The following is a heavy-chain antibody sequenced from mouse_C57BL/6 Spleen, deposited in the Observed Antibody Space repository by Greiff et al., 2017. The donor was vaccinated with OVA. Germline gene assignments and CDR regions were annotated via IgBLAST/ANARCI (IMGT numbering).Heavy chain of an antibody. Sequence: EVKLVESGEGLVKPGGSLKLSCAASGFTFSSYAMSWVRQTPEKRLEWVAYISSGGDYIYYADTVKGRFTISRDNARNTLYLQMSSLKSEDTAMYYCTRESPFICFDYWGQGTTLTVSS. D-gene: IGHD1-1*01. CDR3: TRESPFICFDY. CDR2: ISSGGDYI. V-gene: IGHV5-9-1*02. J-gene: IGHJ2*01. CDR1: GFTFSSYA.